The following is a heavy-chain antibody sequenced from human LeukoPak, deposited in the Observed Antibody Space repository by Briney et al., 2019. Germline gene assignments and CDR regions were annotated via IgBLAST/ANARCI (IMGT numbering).Heavy chain of an antibody. Sequence: GGSLRLSCAASGFTFSSYNMNWVRQAPGKGLEWVSSITSSSTYIYYADSVKGRFTISRDNAKNLLYLQMDSLRVEDTATYYCARDPRTVRIWGQGTLVTVSS. CDR2: ITSSSTYI. CDR3: ARDPRTVRI. D-gene: IGHD1-1*01. V-gene: IGHV3-21*01. J-gene: IGHJ4*02. CDR1: GFTFSSYN.